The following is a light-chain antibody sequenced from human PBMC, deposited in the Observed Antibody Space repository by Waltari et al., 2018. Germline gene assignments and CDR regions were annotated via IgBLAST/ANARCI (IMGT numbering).Light chain of an antibody. CDR1: SSNLGSGYD. CDR3: QSYDNSLSGAWV. J-gene: IGLJ3*02. CDR2: GNN. Sequence: QSVLTQPPSLSGAPGQRVPISCTGSSSNLGSGYDVHWYQQLPGTAPKLLIYGNNKRPSGVPDRFSGSRSGTSASLAITGLQAEDEADYYCQSYDNSLSGAWVFGGGTKLTVL. V-gene: IGLV1-40*01.